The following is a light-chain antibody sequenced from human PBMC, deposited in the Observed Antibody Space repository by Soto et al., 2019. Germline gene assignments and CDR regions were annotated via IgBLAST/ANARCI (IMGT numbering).Light chain of an antibody. J-gene: IGLJ3*02. CDR1: SSNIGSKT. V-gene: IGLV1-44*01. CDR3: AAWDDSLNGWV. CDR2: SNN. Sequence: QSVLTQPASASGTPGQRVTISCSGSSSNIGSKTVNWYQQLPGTAPKILIYSNNQRPSGVHDRFSGSKSGTSASLAISGLQSEDEADYDCAAWDDSLNGWVFGGGTKLTVL.